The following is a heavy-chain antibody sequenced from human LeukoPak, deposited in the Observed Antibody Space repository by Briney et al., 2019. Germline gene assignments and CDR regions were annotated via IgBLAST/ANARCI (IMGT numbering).Heavy chain of an antibody. CDR2: ISYDGSDK. D-gene: IGHD6-19*01. V-gene: IGHV3-30-3*01. CDR3: ARGGGGIAVAFLDY. J-gene: IGHJ4*02. Sequence: GRSLRLSCAASGFTFSSYAMHWVRQAPGKGLEWVAVISYDGSDKYYADSVKGRFTISRDNSKNTLYLQMNSLRAEDTAVYYCARGGGGIAVAFLDYWGQGTLVTVSS. CDR1: GFTFSSYA.